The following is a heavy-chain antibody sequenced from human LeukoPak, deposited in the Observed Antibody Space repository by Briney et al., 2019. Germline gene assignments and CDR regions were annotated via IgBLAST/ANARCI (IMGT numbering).Heavy chain of an antibody. J-gene: IGHJ3*02. Sequence: GGSLRLSCAGSGFTFSSSWIRWVRQAPGKGLVWVSRIHREESTISYADSVKGRFTISRDNAKNTLYLQMNSLRAEDTAVYYCTRGNLAAGGAFDIWGQGTVVTVSS. CDR3: TRGNLAAGGAFDI. CDR1: GFTFSSSW. D-gene: IGHD6-13*01. CDR2: IHREESTI. V-gene: IGHV3-74*01.